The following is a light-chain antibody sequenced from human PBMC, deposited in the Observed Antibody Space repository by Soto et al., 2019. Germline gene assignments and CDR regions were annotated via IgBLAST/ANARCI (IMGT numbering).Light chain of an antibody. CDR3: QQYYSTRPWT. Sequence: EIVMTQSPATLSVSPGERATLSCRASQSVSSNSAWYQQKPGQAPRLLIYGASTRATGVPARFSGSGSGTDFTLTISSLQAEDVAVYYCQQYYSTRPWTFGQGTKVDIK. CDR1: QSVSSN. V-gene: IGKV3D-15*01. CDR2: GAS. J-gene: IGKJ1*01.